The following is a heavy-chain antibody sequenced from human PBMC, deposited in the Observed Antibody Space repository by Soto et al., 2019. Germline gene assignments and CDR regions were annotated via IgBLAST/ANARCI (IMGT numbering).Heavy chain of an antibody. V-gene: IGHV4-59*03. D-gene: IGHD3-3*01. CDR2: LYNSGST. Sequence: PSETLSLTCTVSGGSISSYYWSWIRQPPGKGLEWIGYLYNSGSTNYNPSLKSRVTIPVDTSKNQFFLNLSSVTAPDTAVYYCAGMSFTVFGEVIDNFYFYGMDVWGQGTTVTVSS. J-gene: IGHJ6*02. CDR3: AGMSFTVFGEVIDNFYFYGMDV. CDR1: GGSISSYY.